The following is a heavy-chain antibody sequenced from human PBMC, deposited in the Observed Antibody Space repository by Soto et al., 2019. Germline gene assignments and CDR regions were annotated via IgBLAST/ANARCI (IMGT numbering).Heavy chain of an antibody. CDR2: ISAHNGNT. CDR1: GYAFTTYG. Sequence: QVHLVQSGAEVKKPGASVKVSCKGSGYAFTTYGITWVRQAPGQGLEWMGWISAHNGNTNYAQKLQGRVTVTRDTSTSTPYRELRSLRSDDTAVYYCARGRYGDYWGQGALVTVSS. D-gene: IGHD1-1*01. V-gene: IGHV1-18*01. J-gene: IGHJ4*02. CDR3: ARGRYGDY.